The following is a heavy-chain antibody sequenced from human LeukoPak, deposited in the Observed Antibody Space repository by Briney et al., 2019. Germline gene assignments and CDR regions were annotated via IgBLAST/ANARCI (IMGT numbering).Heavy chain of an antibody. CDR2: IIPIFGTA. CDR1: GGTFSSYA. CDR3: ARAKGGFGGFDY. D-gene: IGHD3-10*01. Sequence: SVKVSCKASGGTFSSYAISWVRQAPGQGLEWMGGIIPIFGTANYAQKFQGRVTITADESTSTAYMELSSLRSEDTAVYYCARAKGGFGGFDYWGQGTLVTVSS. V-gene: IGHV1-69*13. J-gene: IGHJ4*02.